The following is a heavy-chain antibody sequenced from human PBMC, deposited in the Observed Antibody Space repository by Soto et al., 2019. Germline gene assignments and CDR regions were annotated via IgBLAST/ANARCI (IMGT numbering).Heavy chain of an antibody. Sequence: GASVKVSCKASGGTFSSYAISWVRQAPGQGLEWMGGIIPIFGTANYAQKFQGRVTITADESTSTAYMGLSSLRSEDTAVYYCARDGPVTMVRGVIIPLYGMDVWGQGTTVTVSS. CDR1: GGTFSSYA. D-gene: IGHD3-10*01. CDR3: ARDGPVTMVRGVIIPLYGMDV. J-gene: IGHJ6*02. CDR2: IIPIFGTA. V-gene: IGHV1-69*13.